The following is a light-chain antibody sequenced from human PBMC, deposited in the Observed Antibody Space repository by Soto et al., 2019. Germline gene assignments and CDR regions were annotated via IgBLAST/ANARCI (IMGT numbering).Light chain of an antibody. V-gene: IGKV3-20*01. Sequence: EVLITRSPATLSVSPGARVTLSCRARQRTGDTLAWYQHKHRQTPRHLIYDTASRAPGTPDRLSSSGSATDFTPPISSLEPADFAVSYCHQHGSAPPWTFGQGTKVDIK. J-gene: IGKJ1*01. CDR2: DTA. CDR3: HQHGSAPPWT. CDR1: QRTGDT.